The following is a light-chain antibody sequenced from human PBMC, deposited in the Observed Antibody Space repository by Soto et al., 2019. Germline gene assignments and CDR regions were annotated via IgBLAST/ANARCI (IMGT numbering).Light chain of an antibody. CDR2: GAS. J-gene: IGKJ2*01. CDR3: QHYNNWPALYT. CDR1: QSVSSN. V-gene: IGKV3-15*01. Sequence: EIVMTQSPATLSVSPGERATLSXRASQSVSSNLAWYQQKPGQAPRLLIYGASTRATGIPARFSGSGSGTEFTLTISSLQSEDFAVYYCQHYNNWPALYTFGQGTKLEIK.